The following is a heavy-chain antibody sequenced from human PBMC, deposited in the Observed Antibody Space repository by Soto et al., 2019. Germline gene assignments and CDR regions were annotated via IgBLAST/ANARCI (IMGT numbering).Heavy chain of an antibody. CDR2: ISYDGSNK. V-gene: IGHV3-30*18. Sequence: QVQLVESGGGVVQPGRSLRLSCAPSGFTFSSYGMHWVRQAPGKGLEWVAVISYDGSNKYYADSVKGRFTISRDNSKNTLYLQMNSLRAEDTAVYYCAKVFGEFHYYYCGMDVCGQGTTVTVSS. J-gene: IGHJ6*02. CDR3: AKVFGEFHYYYCGMDV. CDR1: GFTFSSYG. D-gene: IGHD3-10*01.